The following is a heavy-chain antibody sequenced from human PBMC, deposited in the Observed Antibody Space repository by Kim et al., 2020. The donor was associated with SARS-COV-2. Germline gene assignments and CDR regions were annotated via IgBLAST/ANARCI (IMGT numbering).Heavy chain of an antibody. V-gene: IGHV3-21*01. Sequence: DSVKGRVTISRDNSTNSLYLQMNSLRAEDTAVYYCARGYDILTGYYGLGYWGQGTLVTVSS. CDR3: ARGYDILTGYYGLGY. J-gene: IGHJ4*02. D-gene: IGHD3-9*01.